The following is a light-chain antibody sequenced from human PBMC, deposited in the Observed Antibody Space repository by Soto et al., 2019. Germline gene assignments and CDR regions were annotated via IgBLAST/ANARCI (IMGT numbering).Light chain of an antibody. CDR3: QQYGRSSWT. CDR1: QSVSSSY. CDR2: ATS. V-gene: IGKV3-20*01. J-gene: IGKJ1*01. Sequence: ERVLIPFVGALSLSQGERATLSCRASQSVSSSYLAWYQQKPGQPPRLVMYATSSRATGIPARFSGSGSGTDFTLTISILEPEDFAVYYCQQYGRSSWTFGQGTKVDIK.